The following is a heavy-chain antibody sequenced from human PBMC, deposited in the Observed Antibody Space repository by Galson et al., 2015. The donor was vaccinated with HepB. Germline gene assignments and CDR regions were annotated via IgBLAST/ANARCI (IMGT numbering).Heavy chain of an antibody. D-gene: IGHD2-15*01. CDR2: ISSSSSYT. J-gene: IGHJ4*02. V-gene: IGHV3-11*06. CDR1: GFTFSDYY. CDR3: ARDLGLGGGTDY. Sequence: SCAASGFTFSDYYMSWIRQAPGKGLEWVSYISSSSSYTNYADSVKGRFTISRDNAKNSLYLRMNSLRAEDTAVYYCARDLGLGGGTDYWGQGTLVTVSS.